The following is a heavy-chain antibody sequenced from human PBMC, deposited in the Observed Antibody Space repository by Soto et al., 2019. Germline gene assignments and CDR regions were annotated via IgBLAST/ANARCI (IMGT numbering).Heavy chain of an antibody. CDR3: TTSSAVVTPLDY. V-gene: IGHV3-30-3*01. D-gene: IGHD2-21*02. J-gene: IGHJ4*02. Sequence: GGSLRLSCAASGFTFSSYAMHWVRQAPGKGLEWVAVISYDGSNKYYADSVKGRFTISRDNSKNTLYLQMNSLKTEDTAVYYCTTSSAVVTPLDYWGQGTLVTVSS. CDR1: GFTFSSYA. CDR2: ISYDGSNK.